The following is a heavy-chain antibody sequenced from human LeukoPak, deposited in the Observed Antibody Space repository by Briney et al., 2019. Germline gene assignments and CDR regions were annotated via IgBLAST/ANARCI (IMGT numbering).Heavy chain of an antibody. V-gene: IGHV1-18*01. D-gene: IGHD2-15*01. Sequence: ASVKVSCKASGYSFTSYGISWVRQAPGQGFEWMGWISAYNGNTNYAQKVQGRVTMTTDTSTSTAYMELRSLRSDDTAVYYRARAPSGYCSGGRCYYFDYWGQGTLVTVSS. CDR3: ARAPSGYCSGGRCYYFDY. CDR1: GYSFTSYG. CDR2: ISAYNGNT. J-gene: IGHJ4*02.